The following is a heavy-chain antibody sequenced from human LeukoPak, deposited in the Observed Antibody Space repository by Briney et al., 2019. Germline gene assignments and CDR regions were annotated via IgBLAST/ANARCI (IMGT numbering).Heavy chain of an antibody. CDR3: ARHGTTGYSSGWYGVSLSFDI. D-gene: IGHD6-19*01. V-gene: IGHV4-39*01. CDR1: GGSISSSSYY. J-gene: IGHJ3*02. Sequence: PSETLSLTCTVSGGSISSSSYYWGWIRQPPGKGLEWIGSIYYSGSTYYNPSLKSRVTISVDTSKNQFSLKLSSVTAADTAVYYCARHGTTGYSSGWYGVSLSFDIWGQGTMVTVSS. CDR2: IYYSGST.